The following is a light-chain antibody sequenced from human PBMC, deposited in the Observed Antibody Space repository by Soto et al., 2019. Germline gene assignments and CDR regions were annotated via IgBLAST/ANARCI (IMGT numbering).Light chain of an antibody. Sequence: QSALTQPASVSGSPGQSITISCTGTSRDVRVYDYVSWFQQHPGSAPKLILYAVSARPTGVSNRFSGSKSGNTAYLTIYGLQAEDEADYYCSAYTSSSTLEVFGAGTKLTVL. CDR3: SAYTSSSTLEV. V-gene: IGLV2-14*01. CDR2: AVS. J-gene: IGLJ1*01. CDR1: SRDVRVYDY.